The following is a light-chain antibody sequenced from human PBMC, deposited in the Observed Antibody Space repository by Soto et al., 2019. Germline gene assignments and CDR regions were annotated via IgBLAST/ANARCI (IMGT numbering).Light chain of an antibody. CDR2: AAS. V-gene: IGKV1-39*01. Sequence: IHRTPSSASRFEFVGVGVTMKKLASLSISTCLNWYQQKPGKAPKLLIYAASSLQSGVPSRFSHSGSGIRFSPAVSALLLDGFANQWCALSNNAGPTSGAGTRLEIK. J-gene: IGKJ5*01. CDR1: LSISTC. CDR3: ALSNNAGPT.